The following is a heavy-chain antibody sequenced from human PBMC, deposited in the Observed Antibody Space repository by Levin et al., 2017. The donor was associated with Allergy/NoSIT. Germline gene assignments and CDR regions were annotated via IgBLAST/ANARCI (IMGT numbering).Heavy chain of an antibody. CDR1: GFTFSSYG. V-gene: IGHV3-30*03. Sequence: GGSLRLSCAASGFTFSSYGMHWVRQAPGKGLEWVAVISYDGSNKYYADSVKGRFTISRDNSKNTLYLQMNSLRAEDTAVYYCAGVTIDYWGQGTLVTVSS. CDR2: ISYDGSNK. CDR3: AGVTIDY. D-gene: IGHD2-21*02. J-gene: IGHJ4*02.